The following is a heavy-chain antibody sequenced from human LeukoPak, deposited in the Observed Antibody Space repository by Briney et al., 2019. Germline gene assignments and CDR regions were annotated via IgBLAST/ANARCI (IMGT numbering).Heavy chain of an antibody. CDR3: ARDRGELLWFGELLFFDY. J-gene: IGHJ4*02. V-gene: IGHV1-8*01. Sequence: ASVKVSCKASGYTFTSYDINWVRQATGQGLEWMGWMNPNSGNTGYAQKFQGRVTMTTDTSTSTAYMELRSLRSDDTAVYYCARDRGELLWFGELLFFDYWGQGTLVTVSS. CDR1: GYTFTSYD. D-gene: IGHD3-10*01. CDR2: MNPNSGNT.